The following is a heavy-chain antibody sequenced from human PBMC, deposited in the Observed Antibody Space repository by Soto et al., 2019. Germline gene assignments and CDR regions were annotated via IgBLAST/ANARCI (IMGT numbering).Heavy chain of an antibody. D-gene: IGHD3-22*01. J-gene: IGHJ4*02. CDR1: GVSISSGGLY. CDR2: SYYSGNT. Sequence: SETLSLTCTVSGVSISSGGLYWNWIRQHTGKGLEWIGYSYYSGNTYYNPSLKSRVTISADTSKNQFSLRLTSVTAADTAVYYCARDPHNPDSSCYYVSSGNFDYWGQGIRVPVSS. CDR3: ARDPHNPDSSCYYVSSGNFDY. V-gene: IGHV4-31*03.